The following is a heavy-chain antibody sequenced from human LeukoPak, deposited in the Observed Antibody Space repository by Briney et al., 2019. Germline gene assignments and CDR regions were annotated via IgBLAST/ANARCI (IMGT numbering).Heavy chain of an antibody. Sequence: SETLSLTCAVYGGSFSGYYWSWIRQPPGKGLEWIGEINHSGSTNYNPSLKSRVTISVDTSKNQFSLKLSSVTAADTAVYYCARAPRRGSYYMRRYFDYWGQGTLVTVSS. J-gene: IGHJ4*02. V-gene: IGHV4-34*01. CDR2: INHSGST. CDR1: GGSFSGYY. CDR3: ARAPRRGSYYMRRYFDY. D-gene: IGHD1-26*01.